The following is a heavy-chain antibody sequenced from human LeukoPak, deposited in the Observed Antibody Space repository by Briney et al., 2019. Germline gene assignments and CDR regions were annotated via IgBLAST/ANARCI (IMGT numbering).Heavy chain of an antibody. CDR2: FEPEDGEA. V-gene: IGHV1-24*01. J-gene: IGHJ4*02. Sequence: ASVKVSCKVSGDTLTESSTHWVRQAPGKGLEWRGGFEPEDGEAIYAQRFQGRLTLTEDTSTDTAYMELSSLTSEDTAVYFCAADLGQLLSYWGQGTLVTVSS. D-gene: IGHD6-13*01. CDR3: AADLGQLLSY. CDR1: GDTLTESS.